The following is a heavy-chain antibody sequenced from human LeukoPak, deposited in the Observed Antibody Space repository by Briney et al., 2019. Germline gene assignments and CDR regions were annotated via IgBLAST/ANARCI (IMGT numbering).Heavy chain of an antibody. CDR1: GFTLSSYG. D-gene: IGHD1-26*01. Sequence: PGRSLRLSCAASGFTLSSYGMHWVRQAPGKGLEWVAVISYDGSNKYYADSVKGRFTISRDNSKNTLYLQMNSLRAEDKAVYYCAKEYSGSYYPPYFDYWGQGTLVTVSS. J-gene: IGHJ4*02. V-gene: IGHV3-30*18. CDR2: ISYDGSNK. CDR3: AKEYSGSYYPPYFDY.